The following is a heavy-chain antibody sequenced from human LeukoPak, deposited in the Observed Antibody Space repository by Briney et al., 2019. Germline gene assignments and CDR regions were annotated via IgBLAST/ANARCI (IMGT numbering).Heavy chain of an antibody. CDR3: AREGTPYSSDY. V-gene: IGHV4-34*01. D-gene: IGHD3-22*01. CDR2: INHSGST. CDR1: GGSFSGYS. J-gene: IGHJ4*02. Sequence: SETLSLTCAVYGGSFSGYSWSWIRQPPGKGLEWIGEINHSGSTNYNPSLKSRVTISVDTSKNQFSLRLISVTAADTAVYYCAREGTPYSSDYWGQGTLITVSS.